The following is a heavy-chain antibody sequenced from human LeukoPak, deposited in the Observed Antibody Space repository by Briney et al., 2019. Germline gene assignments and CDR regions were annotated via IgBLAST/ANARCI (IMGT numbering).Heavy chain of an antibody. CDR1: GFSFTTSW. CDR3: AGRVPGYWYFDI. V-gene: IGHV5-51*01. CDR2: IYPGDSDT. D-gene: IGHD1-26*01. J-gene: IGHJ2*01. Sequence: GEALKISFQGSGFSFTTSWIGWVRQMPEKGLEGMGVIYPGDSDTTYIPPFQARVPISGDKSISTAYLQWISLNASHTAMYYLAGRVPGYWYFDIWGRGTLVTVSS.